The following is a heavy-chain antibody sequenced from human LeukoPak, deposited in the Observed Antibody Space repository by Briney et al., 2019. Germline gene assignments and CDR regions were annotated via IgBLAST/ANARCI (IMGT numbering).Heavy chain of an antibody. D-gene: IGHD2-15*01. Sequence: ASVKVSCKASGYTFTSYDINWVRQATGQGLEWMGWMNPNSGNTGYAQKFQGRVTMTRNTSISTAYMELSSLRSEDTAVNYCARGRGYCSGGSCYEGIYYYGMDVWGQGTTVTVSS. CDR3: ARGRGYCSGGSCYEGIYYYGMDV. J-gene: IGHJ6*02. CDR1: GYTFTSYD. CDR2: MNPNSGNT. V-gene: IGHV1-8*01.